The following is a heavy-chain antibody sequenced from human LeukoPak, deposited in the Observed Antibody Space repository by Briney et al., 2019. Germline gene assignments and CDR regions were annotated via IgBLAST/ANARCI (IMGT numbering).Heavy chain of an antibody. CDR1: GVTFSSYE. CDR2: ISGCGDIT. J-gene: IGHJ3*02. CDR3: GAREALVTAAPVWFDI. D-gene: IGHD3-10*01. Sequence: GGSLRLSCAASGVTFSSYEVICVRQAPGKGLEWVSAISGCGDITSYADSVKGRFTISRDNSKKTLYLQKKSLRTEDTAVYSYGAREALVTAAPVWFDIWGQGTMVTVSS. V-gene: IGHV3-23*01.